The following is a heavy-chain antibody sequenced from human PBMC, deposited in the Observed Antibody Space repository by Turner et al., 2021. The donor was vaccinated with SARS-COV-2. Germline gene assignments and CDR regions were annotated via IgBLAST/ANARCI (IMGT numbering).Heavy chain of an antibody. CDR2: VSWNSGTR. J-gene: IGHJ6*02. V-gene: IGHV3-9*01. Sequence: EVQLVESGGGLVKPGGSLRLSCAASGFTFDDYAIHWVRQAPGKGLEWVSGVSWNSGTRGYADSVKGRFTISRDNAKNSLYLQLNSLRAEDTALYYCAKDRGYGDYSQYGMDVWGQGTTVTVSS. D-gene: IGHD4-17*01. CDR1: GFTFDDYA. CDR3: AKDRGYGDYSQYGMDV.